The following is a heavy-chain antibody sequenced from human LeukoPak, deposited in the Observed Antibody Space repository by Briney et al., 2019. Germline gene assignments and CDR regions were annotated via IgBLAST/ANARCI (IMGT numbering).Heavy chain of an antibody. CDR1: GFTFSSYW. D-gene: IGHD6-19*01. CDR2: IKQDGSEK. Sequence: PGGSLRLSCAASGFTFSSYWMSWVRQAPGKGLEWVANIKQDGSEKYYVDSVKGRFTISRDNAKNSLYLQMNSLRAEDTAVYYCAGEGVWYSSGWYRARAMDVWGQGTTVTVSS. J-gene: IGHJ6*02. CDR3: AGEGVWYSSGWYRARAMDV. V-gene: IGHV3-7*01.